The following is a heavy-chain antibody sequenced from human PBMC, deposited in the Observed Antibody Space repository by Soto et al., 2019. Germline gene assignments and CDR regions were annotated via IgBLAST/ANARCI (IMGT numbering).Heavy chain of an antibody. J-gene: IGHJ4*02. CDR2: INPNDGTT. CDR3: ATTISVFRRVITWPLDY. CDR1: GYTFTSYF. D-gene: IGHD3-10*01. Sequence: ASVKVAWKASGYTFTSYFIHWVRQAPGQGLEWMGIINPNDGTTSYAQKFQGRVTVTRDTSTSTVYMELSSLRSEDTAVYYCATTISVFRRVITWPLDYWGQGTLVTVSS. V-gene: IGHV1-46*01.